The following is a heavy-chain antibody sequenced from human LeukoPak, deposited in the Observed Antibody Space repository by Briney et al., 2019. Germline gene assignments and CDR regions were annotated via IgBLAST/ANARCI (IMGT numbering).Heavy chain of an antibody. D-gene: IGHD2-15*01. Sequence: PSETLSLTCTVSGGSISSYYWSWIRQPPGKGLEWIGYIYYSGSTNYNPSLKSRVTISVDTSKNQFSLKLSSVTAADTAVYYCARGYCSGGSCKPPVTFDYWGQGTLVTVSS. CDR1: GGSISSYY. CDR2: IYYSGST. V-gene: IGHV4-59*01. J-gene: IGHJ4*02. CDR3: ARGYCSGGSCKPPVTFDY.